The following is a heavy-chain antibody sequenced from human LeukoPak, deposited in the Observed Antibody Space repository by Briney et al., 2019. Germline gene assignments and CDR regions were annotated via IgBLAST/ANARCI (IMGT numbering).Heavy chain of an antibody. D-gene: IGHD3-10*01. CDR3: ARDAITMVRGVIAY. Sequence: GGSLRLSCAASGFTFNSYGMHWVRQAPGKGLEWVAVIWYDGSNKYYADSVRGRFTISRDNSKNTLYLQMNSLRAEDTAVYYCARDAITMVRGVIAYWGQGTLVTVSS. CDR1: GFTFNSYG. CDR2: IWYDGSNK. V-gene: IGHV3-33*01. J-gene: IGHJ4*02.